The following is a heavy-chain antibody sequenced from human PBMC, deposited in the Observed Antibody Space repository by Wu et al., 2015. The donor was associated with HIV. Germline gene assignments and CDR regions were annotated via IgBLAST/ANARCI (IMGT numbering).Heavy chain of an antibody. J-gene: IGHJ5*02. CDR2: IIPNHGGA. CDR3: ARVITWRNFGSFYDH. D-gene: IGHD1-26*01. V-gene: IGHV1-69*11. Sequence: QVQLVQSGAEVKKPGSSVKVSCKASGDTFSRSGISWMRQAPGKGFEWMGRIIPNHGGANYAEKFEGRVTITADEATNTAYMDLSRLRSEDTAVYYCARVITWRNFGSFYDHWGQGALVTVS. CDR1: GDTFSRSG.